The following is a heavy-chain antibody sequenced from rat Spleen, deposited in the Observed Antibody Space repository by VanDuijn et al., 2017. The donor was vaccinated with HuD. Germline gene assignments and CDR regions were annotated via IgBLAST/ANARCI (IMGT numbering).Heavy chain of an antibody. D-gene: IGHD1-5*01. V-gene: IGHV5-29*01. Sequence: EVQLVESYGGLVQPGGSLELSCAASGFTFSDYYMAWVRQAPTRGLEWVATISYDGSNTYYRDSVKGRFTISRENAKNTLYLQMDSLRSEDTATYYCTRPGQRRELYRCFDYWCQGVMVTVSS. CDR2: ISYDGSNT. CDR3: TRPGQRRELYRCFDY. J-gene: IGHJ2*01. CDR1: GFTFSDYY.